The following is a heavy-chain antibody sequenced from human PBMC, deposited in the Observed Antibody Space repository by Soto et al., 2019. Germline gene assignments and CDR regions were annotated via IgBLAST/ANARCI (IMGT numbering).Heavy chain of an antibody. J-gene: IGHJ4*02. CDR3: VARAGYCTGGSCYLDY. CDR2: ISSNGVGT. CDR1: GFPFSIYA. D-gene: IGHD2-15*01. V-gene: IGHV3-23*01. Sequence: EVQLLESGGGLVQPGGSLRLSCAASGFPFSIYAMSWVPQAPGKGLEWVSAISSNGVGTYYPDSLKGRFTISRDNSKNPLYLQMNSLRAEDTAVYYCVARAGYCTGGSCYLDYWGQGTLVTVSS.